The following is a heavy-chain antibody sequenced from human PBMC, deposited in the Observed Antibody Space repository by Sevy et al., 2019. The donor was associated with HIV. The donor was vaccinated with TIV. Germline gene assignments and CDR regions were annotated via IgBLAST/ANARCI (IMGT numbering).Heavy chain of an antibody. V-gene: IGHV1-18*01. D-gene: IGHD2-2*01. Sequence: ASVKVSCKTFGYTLKTYGISWVRQAPGQGLEWMGWISAYSGDTNFAQKFQGRVTMTTDTSTSTAYMELSRLRSDDTAVYFCASDKSQGVVIIPGSMWGGVDYWGQGTVVTVSS. CDR1: GYTLKTYG. J-gene: IGHJ4*02. CDR2: ISAYSGDT. CDR3: ASDKSQGVVIIPGSMWGGVDY.